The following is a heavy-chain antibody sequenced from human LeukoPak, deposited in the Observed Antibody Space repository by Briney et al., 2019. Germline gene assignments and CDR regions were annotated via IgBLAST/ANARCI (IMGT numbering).Heavy chain of an antibody. V-gene: IGHV3-30*02. D-gene: IGHD3-22*01. CDR2: IRYDGSNK. CDR1: GFTFSSYG. Sequence: GGSLRLSCAASGFTFSSYGMHWARQAPGKGLEWVAFIRYDGSNKYYADSVKGRFTISRDNSKNTLYLQMNSLRAEDTAVYYCAKDRTMIVVPLENWGQGTLVTVSS. J-gene: IGHJ4*02. CDR3: AKDRTMIVVPLEN.